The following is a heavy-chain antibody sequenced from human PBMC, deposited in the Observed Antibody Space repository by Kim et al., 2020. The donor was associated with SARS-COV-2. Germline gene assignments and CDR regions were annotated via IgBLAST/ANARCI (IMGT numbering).Heavy chain of an antibody. CDR2: N. Sequence: NSYVDSVKGRFTISRDNAKNSLYLQMNSLRAEDSAVYYCARSGYTYGFDYWGQGTLVTVSS. V-gene: IGHV3-7*01. J-gene: IGHJ4*02. CDR3: ARSGYTYGFDY. D-gene: IGHD5-18*01.